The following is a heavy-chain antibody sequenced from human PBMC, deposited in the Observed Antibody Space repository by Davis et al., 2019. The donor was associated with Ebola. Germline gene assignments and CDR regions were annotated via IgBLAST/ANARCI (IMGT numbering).Heavy chain of an antibody. CDR2: ISAYNGNT. CDR1: GYTFTSYG. V-gene: IGHV1-18*04. CDR3: ARDFCSSTSCYKDNWFDP. J-gene: IGHJ5*02. D-gene: IGHD2-2*02. Sequence: ASVKVSCKASGYTFTSYGISWVRQAPGQGLEWMGWISAYNGNTNYAQKLQGRVTMTTDTSTSTAYMELRSLRSDDTAVYYCARDFCSSTSCYKDNWFDPWGQGTLVTVSS.